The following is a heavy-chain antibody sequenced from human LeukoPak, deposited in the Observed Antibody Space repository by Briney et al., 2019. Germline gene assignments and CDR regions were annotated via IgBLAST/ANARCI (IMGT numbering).Heavy chain of an antibody. CDR3: ARDRVVVPAAMANNWFDP. CDR1: GGSISSGSYY. CDR2: IYTSGST. J-gene: IGHJ5*02. Sequence: PSETLSLTCTVSGGSISSGSYYWRWLRQPAGKGLEWIGRIYTSGSTNYNPSLKSRVTISVDTSKNQFSLKLSSVTAADTAVYYCARDRVVVPAAMANNWFDPWGQGTLVTVSS. V-gene: IGHV4-61*02. D-gene: IGHD2-2*01.